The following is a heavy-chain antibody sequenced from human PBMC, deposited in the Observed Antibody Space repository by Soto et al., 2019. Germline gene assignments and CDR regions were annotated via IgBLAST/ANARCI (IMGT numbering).Heavy chain of an antibody. V-gene: IGHV3-23*01. CDR3: AKSRSCSAGSCYKFDY. D-gene: IGHD2-15*01. CDR2: ISGNGAGT. J-gene: IGHJ4*02. CDR1: GFTFSSYA. Sequence: GGSLRLSCTASGFTFSSYAMSWVRQAPGKWLEWVLVISGNGAGTFYADSVKGRFTISRDNYKDTVFLQMTGLRAEDTAAYYCAKSRSCSAGSCYKFDYWGQGTQVTVSS.